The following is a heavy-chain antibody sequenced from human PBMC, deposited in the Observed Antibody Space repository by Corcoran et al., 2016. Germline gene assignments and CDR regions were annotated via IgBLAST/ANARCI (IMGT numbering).Heavy chain of an antibody. V-gene: IGHV3-21*01. D-gene: IGHD6-19*01. CDR3: VRDPGYSSGWYFGGGYYYYGMDV. CDR1: GFTFSSYS. CDR2: ISSSSSYI. J-gene: IGHJ6*02. Sequence: EVQLVESRGGLVKPGGSLRLTCAASGFTFSSYSMNWVRQAPGKGLEWVSSISSSSSYIYYADSVKGRFTISRDNAKNSLYLQMNSLRAEDTAVYYGVRDPGYSSGWYFGGGYYYYGMDVWGQGIAVTVSS.